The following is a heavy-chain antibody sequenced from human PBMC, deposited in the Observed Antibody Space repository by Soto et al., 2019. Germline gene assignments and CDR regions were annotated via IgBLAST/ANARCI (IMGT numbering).Heavy chain of an antibody. V-gene: IGHV3-53*02. J-gene: IGHJ4*02. D-gene: IGHD5-12*01. Sequence: EVQVVETGGDLIQPGGSLRLSCAASGFSVSIYMSWVRQAPGKGLEWVSTLSDRGTSHYADSVTGRFSVSRDNSKNTLYLQMNGLRVDDTAIYYCAGDYASGAYDFRGQGTQVTVSS. CDR3: AGDYASGAYDF. CDR1: GFSVSIY. CDR2: LSDRGTS.